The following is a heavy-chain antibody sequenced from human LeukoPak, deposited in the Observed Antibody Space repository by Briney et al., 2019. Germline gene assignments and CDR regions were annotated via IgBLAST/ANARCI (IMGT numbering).Heavy chain of an antibody. CDR3: AKAVAVALDY. CDR1: GFIFSDFD. J-gene: IGHJ4*02. Sequence: GGSLRLSRAASGFIFSDFDMSWVRQAPGKGVEWVSAISHSGRSTYYADSVKGRFTVSRDNSKNTLYLEMNSLRADDTAVYYCAKAVAVALDYWGQGTLVTVSS. CDR2: ISHSGRST. D-gene: IGHD6-19*01. V-gene: IGHV3-23*01.